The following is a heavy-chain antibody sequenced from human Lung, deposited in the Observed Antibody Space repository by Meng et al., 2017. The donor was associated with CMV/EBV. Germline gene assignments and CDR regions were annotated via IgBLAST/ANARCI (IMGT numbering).Heavy chain of an antibody. D-gene: IGHD2-15*01. CDR2: IHNSGST. V-gene: IGHV4-61*01. J-gene: IGHJ4*02. CDR1: GGSVISGSYY. CDR3: ARDAGYCSDGSCTDY. Sequence: SXTLSLXCSVSGGSVISGSYYWSWIRQSPGKGLQWIGYIHNSGSTKYNPPLKSRVTISVDTPKNQFSLRLRFVTAADTAVYYCARDAGYCSDGSCTDYWGQGMXVTVSS.